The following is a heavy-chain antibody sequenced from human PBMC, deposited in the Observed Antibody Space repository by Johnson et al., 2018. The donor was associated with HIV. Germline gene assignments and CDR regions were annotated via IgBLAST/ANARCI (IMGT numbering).Heavy chain of an antibody. CDR2: INQDGSEK. D-gene: IGHD2-15*01. J-gene: IGHJ3*02. CDR3: AKGRVVVAATEAFDI. V-gene: IGHV3-7*05. Sequence: VQLVESGGGLVQPGGSLRLSCAASGFTFSSYWMNWVRQAPGKGLEWLANINQDGSEKYYVDSVKGLFTISRDNAKNSLYLQMNSLRAEDTALYYCAKGRVVVAATEAFDIWGQGTMVTVSS. CDR1: GFTFSSYW.